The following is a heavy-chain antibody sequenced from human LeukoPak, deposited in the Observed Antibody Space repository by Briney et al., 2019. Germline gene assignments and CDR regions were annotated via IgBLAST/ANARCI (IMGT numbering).Heavy chain of an antibody. CDR1: GGSFSGYY. CDR3: ARRRGYSSSSTGFDY. Sequence: SETLSLTCADYGGSFSGYYWSWIRQPPGKGLEWIWEINHSGSTNYNPSLKSRVTISVDTSKNQFSLKLSSVTAADTAVYYCARRRGYSSSSTGFDYWGQGTLVTVSS. V-gene: IGHV4-34*01. D-gene: IGHD6-6*01. CDR2: INHSGST. J-gene: IGHJ4*02.